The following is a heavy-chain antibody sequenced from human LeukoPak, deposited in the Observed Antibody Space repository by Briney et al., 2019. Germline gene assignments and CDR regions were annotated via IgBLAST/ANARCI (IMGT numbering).Heavy chain of an antibody. D-gene: IGHD5-12*01. CDR2: IYSTGTT. J-gene: IGHJ5*02. CDR1: VGSISSGTYY. Sequence: SETLSLTCTVSVGSISSGTYYWSWIRQPAGKGLEWIGRIYSTGTTYYKPSLKSRVTMSVDTSHNQFFLKLNSVTAADTAVYYCAREARSGYEGFWSDPWGQGTVVTVSS. CDR3: AREARSGYEGFWSDP. V-gene: IGHV4-61*02.